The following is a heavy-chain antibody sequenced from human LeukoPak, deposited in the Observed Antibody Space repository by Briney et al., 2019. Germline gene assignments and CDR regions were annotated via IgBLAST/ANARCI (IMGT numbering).Heavy chain of an antibody. CDR1: GFTFSSYD. Sequence: GGSLRLSCAASGFTFSSYDMHWVRQATGKGLEWVSAIGTAGDTYYPGSVKGRFTISRENAKNSLYLQMNSLRAGHTAVYYCARGIAVDYYYGMDVWGQGTTVTVSS. D-gene: IGHD6-19*01. CDR2: IGTAGDT. CDR3: ARGIAVDYYYGMDV. J-gene: IGHJ6*02. V-gene: IGHV3-13*01.